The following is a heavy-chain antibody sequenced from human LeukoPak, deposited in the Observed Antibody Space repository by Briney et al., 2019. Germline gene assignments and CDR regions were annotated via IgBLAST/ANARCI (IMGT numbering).Heavy chain of an antibody. CDR1: GFTFSSYG. CDR2: ISCSGGST. Sequence: GGTLRLSCAASGFTFSSYGMSWVRQAPGKGLEWVSAISCSGGSTYYADSVKGRFTISRDNSKNTLYLQMNSLRAEDTAVYYCAKERPEQQWLVKFYFDYWGQGTLVTVSS. D-gene: IGHD6-19*01. J-gene: IGHJ4*02. CDR3: AKERPEQQWLVKFYFDY. V-gene: IGHV3-23*01.